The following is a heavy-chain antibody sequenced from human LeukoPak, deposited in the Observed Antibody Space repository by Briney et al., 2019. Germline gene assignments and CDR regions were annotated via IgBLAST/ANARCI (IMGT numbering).Heavy chain of an antibody. CDR3: ARDLYYDSSGYYY. Sequence: GGSLRLSCAASGFTFSSYWMSWVRQAPGKGLEWVANIKQDGSGKYYVDSVKGRFTISRDNAKNSLYLQMNSLRAEDTAVYYCARDLYYDSSGYYYWGQGTLVTVSS. CDR1: GFTFSSYW. CDR2: IKQDGSGK. J-gene: IGHJ4*02. D-gene: IGHD3-22*01. V-gene: IGHV3-7*01.